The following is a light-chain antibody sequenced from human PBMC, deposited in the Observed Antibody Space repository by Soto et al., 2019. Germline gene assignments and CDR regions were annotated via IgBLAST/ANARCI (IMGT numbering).Light chain of an antibody. CDR2: GAS. CDR3: QPYGSSPPEIT. J-gene: IGKJ5*01. CDR1: QSVSSSY. V-gene: IGKV3-20*01. Sequence: EIVLTQSPGTLSLSPGERATLSCRASQSVSSSYLAWYQQKPGQAPRLLIYGASSRATGIPDRFSGSGSGTDFTLTISRLEPEDFAVYYCQPYGSSPPEITFGQGTRLEIK.